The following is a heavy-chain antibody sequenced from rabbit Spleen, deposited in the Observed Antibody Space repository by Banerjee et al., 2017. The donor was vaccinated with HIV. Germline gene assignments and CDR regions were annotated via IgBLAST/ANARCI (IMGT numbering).Heavy chain of an antibody. CDR1: GLDFSNRYW. CDR2: IDHSSPST. V-gene: IGHV1S40*01. J-gene: IGHJ6*01. CDR3: ARDTSSSFSSYGMDL. Sequence: QSLEESGGDLVKPGTSLTLTCTASGLDFSNRYWICWVRQAPGRGLEWIACIDHSSPSTHYASWAKGRFTISKASSTTVTLQMTSLTAADTATYFCARDTSSSFSSYGMDLWGPGTLVTVS. D-gene: IGHD1-1*01.